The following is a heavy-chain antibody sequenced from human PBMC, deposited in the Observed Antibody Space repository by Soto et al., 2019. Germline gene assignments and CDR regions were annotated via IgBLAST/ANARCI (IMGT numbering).Heavy chain of an antibody. CDR1: GGSISSADYY. CDR3: AREGRLLYYYGMDV. CDR2: IYYSGST. Sequence: PSETMSLTCTVSGGSISSADYYWSWIRQPPGKGLEWIGYIYYSGSTYYNPSLKSRVTISVDTSKNQFSLKLSSVTAADTAVYYCAREGRLLYYYGMDVWGQGTTVTVSS. J-gene: IGHJ6*02. D-gene: IGHD1-1*01. V-gene: IGHV4-30-4*01.